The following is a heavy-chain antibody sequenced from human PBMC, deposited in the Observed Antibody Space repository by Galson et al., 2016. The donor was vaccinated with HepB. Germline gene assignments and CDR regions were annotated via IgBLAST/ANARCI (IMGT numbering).Heavy chain of an antibody. CDR2: IDTKNGNT. CDR1: GYIFTNHA. J-gene: IGHJ4*02. V-gene: IGHV1-18*04. D-gene: IGHD6-19*01. Sequence: CKASGYIFTNHAFSWVRQAPGQRLEWMGWIDTKNGNTVYARKLQGRVTMTTDTSTNTAYMELPSLRSDDTAVYYCARDLVDSSGWVDYWGQGTLVTVSS. CDR3: ARDLVDSSGWVDY.